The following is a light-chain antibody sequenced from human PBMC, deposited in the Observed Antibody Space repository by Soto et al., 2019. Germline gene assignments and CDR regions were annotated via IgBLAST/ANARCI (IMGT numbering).Light chain of an antibody. CDR3: QQYDSSPCT. CDR2: GAS. CDR1: QSVSSSY. Sequence: EIVLTQSPGTLSLSPGERATLSCRASQSVSSSYLAWYQQKPGQAPSLLIYGASSRATGIPDRFSGSGSGPDFTLTISRLEPADFAVYYCQQYDSSPCTFGPGTKVDIK. J-gene: IGKJ3*01. V-gene: IGKV3-20*01.